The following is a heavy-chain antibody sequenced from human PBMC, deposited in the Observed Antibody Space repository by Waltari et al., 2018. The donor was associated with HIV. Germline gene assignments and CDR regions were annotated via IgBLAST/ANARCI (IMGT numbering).Heavy chain of an antibody. V-gene: IGHV1-58*01. J-gene: IGHJ3*02. CDR3: AADPYSSDAFDI. Sequence: QMQLVQSGPEVKKPGTSVKVSCKASGFTFTSSAVQWVRQARGQRLEWIGWIVVGSGNTNYAQKFQERVTITRDMSTSTAYMELSSLRSEDTAVYYCAADPYSSDAFDIWGQGTMVTVSS. CDR2: IVVGSGNT. CDR1: GFTFTSSA. D-gene: IGHD6-13*01.